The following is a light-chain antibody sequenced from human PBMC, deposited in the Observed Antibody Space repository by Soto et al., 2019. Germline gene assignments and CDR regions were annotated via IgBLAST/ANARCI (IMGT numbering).Light chain of an antibody. CDR3: SSYTSSSTVV. J-gene: IGLJ2*01. Sequence: QCALTQPASVSGSPGQSITISCTGTSSDVGGYNYVSWYQQHPGKAPKFMIYDVSNRPSGVSNRFSGSKSGNTASLTISGLQAEDEADYYCSSYTSSSTVVFGGGTKLTVL. CDR1: SSDVGGYNY. CDR2: DVS. V-gene: IGLV2-14*01.